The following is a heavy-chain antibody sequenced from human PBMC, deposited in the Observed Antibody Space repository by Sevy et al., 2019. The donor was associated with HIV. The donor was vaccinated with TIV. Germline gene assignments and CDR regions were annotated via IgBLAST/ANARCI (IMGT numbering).Heavy chain of an antibody. J-gene: IGHJ6*03. D-gene: IGHD6-19*01. CDR2: TYIAGRT. CDR1: RFTVNTNY. Sequence: GGSLRLSCAASRFTVNTNYMTWVRQSPGKGLEWVSLTYIAGRTYYADSVKGRFTISSDNSRNTVYLQMNSLRLEDTGVYYCARETKAVAFSWYYYYMDVWGKGTTVTVSS. CDR3: ARETKAVAFSWYYYYMDV. V-gene: IGHV3-66*02.